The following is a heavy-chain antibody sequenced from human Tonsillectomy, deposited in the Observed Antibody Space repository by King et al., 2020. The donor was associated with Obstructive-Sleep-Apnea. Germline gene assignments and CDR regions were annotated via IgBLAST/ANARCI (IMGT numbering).Heavy chain of an antibody. J-gene: IGHJ6*02. Sequence: VQLQESGPGLVKPSETLSLTCTVSGGSISSYYWSWIRQPPGKGLEWIGYIYYSGSTNYNPSLKSRVTISVDTSKNQFSLKLSSVTAADTAVYYCARVGGRAYGMDVWGQGTTVTVSS. CDR3: ARVGGRAYGMDV. V-gene: IGHV4-59*01. CDR1: GGSISSYY. CDR2: IYYSGST. D-gene: IGHD1-1*01.